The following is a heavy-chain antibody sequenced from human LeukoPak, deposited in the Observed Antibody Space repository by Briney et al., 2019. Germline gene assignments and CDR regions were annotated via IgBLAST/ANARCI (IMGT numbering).Heavy chain of an antibody. D-gene: IGHD4-17*01. CDR3: ASATAYGDYVRGGGWFDP. J-gene: IGHJ5*02. CDR2: INHSGST. CDR1: GGSFSGYY. V-gene: IGHV4-34*01. Sequence: TSETLSLTCAVYGGSFSGYYWSWIRQPPGKGLEWIGEINHSGSTNYNPSLKSRVTISVDTSKNQFSLKLSSVTAADTAVYYCASATAYGDYVRGGGWFDPWGQGTLVTVSS.